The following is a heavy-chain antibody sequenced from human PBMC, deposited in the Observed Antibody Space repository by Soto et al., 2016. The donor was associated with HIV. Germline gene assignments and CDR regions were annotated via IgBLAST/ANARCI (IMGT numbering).Heavy chain of an antibody. Sequence: VQLVESGGGVVQPGRSLRLSCVGSGFIFSNYAMHWVRQAPGKGLEWLSVIAHDGVNRYYAEFVKGRFTVSRDNSKNTLFLEINTLRDDDTGIYYCARVAFVRSSGWYGGTLTSWGQGNTGHRLL. V-gene: IGHV3-30*04. CDR3: ARVAFVRSSGWYGGTLTS. D-gene: IGHD6-19*01. J-gene: IGHJ4*02. CDR1: GFIFSNYA. CDR2: IAHDGVNR.